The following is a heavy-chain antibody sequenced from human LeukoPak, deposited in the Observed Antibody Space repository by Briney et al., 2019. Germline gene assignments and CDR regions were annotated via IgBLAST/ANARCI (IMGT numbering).Heavy chain of an antibody. D-gene: IGHD6-19*01. CDR2: IYTSGSP. Sequence: SETLSLTCIVSGGSTIGYYWSWIRQPAGKGLECIGRIYTSGSPNYTPSLKSRVTISLDKSKNQLSLQLSSVTAADTAVYYCAREKAGAFDYWGQGSLVTVSS. CDR1: GGSTIGYY. J-gene: IGHJ4*02. V-gene: IGHV4-4*07. CDR3: AREKAGAFDY.